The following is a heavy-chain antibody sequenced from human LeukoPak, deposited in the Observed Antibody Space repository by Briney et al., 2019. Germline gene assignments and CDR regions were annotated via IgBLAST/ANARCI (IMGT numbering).Heavy chain of an antibody. CDR3: ARGPQTYYDILTGLSF. Sequence: SETLSLTCTVSGDSIRDSGWSWSWIRQPPGKGLEWIGEINHSGSTNYNPSLKSRVTISGDTSKKQFSLKLSSVTAADTAVYYCARGPQTYYDILTGLSFWGQGTLVTVSS. J-gene: IGHJ4*02. CDR2: INHSGST. D-gene: IGHD3-9*01. V-gene: IGHV4-34*01. CDR1: GDSIRDSGWS.